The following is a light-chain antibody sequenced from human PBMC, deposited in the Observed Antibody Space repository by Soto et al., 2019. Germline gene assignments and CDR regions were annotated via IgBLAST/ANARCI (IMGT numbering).Light chain of an antibody. CDR3: CSFGGGNKVL. CDR2: EVS. CDR1: SSDVGGYNF. V-gene: IGLV2-8*01. J-gene: IGLJ7*01. Sequence: QSALTQPPSATGSPGQSVTISCTGTSSDVGGYNFVSWYQQHPGKVPKPMIYEVSKRPSGVPDRFSGSKSGNTASLTVSGLQAEDEADYYCCSFGGGNKVLFGGGTHLTVL.